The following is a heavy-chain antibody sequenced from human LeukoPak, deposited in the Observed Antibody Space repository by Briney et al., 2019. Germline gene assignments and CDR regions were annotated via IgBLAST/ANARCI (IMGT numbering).Heavy chain of an antibody. J-gene: IGHJ4*02. CDR1: GFTFSSYW. V-gene: IGHV3-74*01. CDR2: INSDGGST. D-gene: IGHD3-10*01. CDR3: AREQEGAGSYYFDH. Sequence: PGGSLRLSCAASGFTFSSYWMHWVRQAPGKGLVWVSHINSDGGSTSYTDSVKGRFTISRDNAKNTLYLQLNSLRAEDTAVYYCAREQEGAGSYYFDHWGQGTLVTVSS.